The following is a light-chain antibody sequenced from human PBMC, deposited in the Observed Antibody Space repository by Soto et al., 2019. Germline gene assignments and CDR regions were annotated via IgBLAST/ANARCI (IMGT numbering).Light chain of an antibody. V-gene: IGKV1-33*01. J-gene: IGKJ4*01. CDR3: QKYDNVPLT. CDR2: DAS. CDR1: QDISKF. Sequence: DIQMTQSPSSLSASVGDRVTITCQASQDISKFLNWYQQKPGKAPKLLIYDASNLETGVPSRFSGGGSGTDFAFTISSLQPEDIATYYCQKYDNVPLTFGGGTKVDIK.